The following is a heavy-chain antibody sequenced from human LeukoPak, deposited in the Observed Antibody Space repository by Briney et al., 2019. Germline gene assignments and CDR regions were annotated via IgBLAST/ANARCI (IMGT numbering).Heavy chain of an antibody. J-gene: IGHJ4*01. V-gene: IGHV3-74*01. CDR1: GFTFSTYW. Sequence: GGSLRLSCAASGFTFSTYWMHWVRQVPGKGLVWVSRINSDGTSISYADSVKGRFTISRDNAKNTLYLQLDSLRAEDTAVYSCARGPYSFDSWGHGTLVTVSS. D-gene: IGHD2-15*01. CDR3: ARGPYSFDS. CDR2: INSDGTSI.